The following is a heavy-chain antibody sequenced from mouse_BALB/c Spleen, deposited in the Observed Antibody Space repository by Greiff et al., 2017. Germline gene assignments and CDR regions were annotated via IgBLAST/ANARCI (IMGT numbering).Heavy chain of an antibody. CDR1: GFTFSSYA. CDR2: ISSGGST. Sequence: EVKLVESGGGLVKPGGSLKLSCAASGFTFSSYAMSWVRQTPEKRLEWVASISSGGSTYYPDSVKGRFTISRDNARNILYLQMSSLRSEDTAMYYCARGGLRRVPYYFDYWGQGTTLTVSS. D-gene: IGHD2-2*01. J-gene: IGHJ2*01. V-gene: IGHV5-6-5*01. CDR3: ARGGLRRVPYYFDY.